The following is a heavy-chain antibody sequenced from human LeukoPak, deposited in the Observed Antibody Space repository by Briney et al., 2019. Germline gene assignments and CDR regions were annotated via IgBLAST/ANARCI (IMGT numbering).Heavy chain of an antibody. V-gene: IGHV3-23*01. D-gene: IGHD6-13*01. CDR2: ISGSGGST. CDR1: GFTFSSYA. CDR3: AKASERYSSSYFDY. J-gene: IGHJ4*02. Sequence: GGSLRLSCAASGFTFSSYAMSWVRKAPGKGLEWVSVISGSGGSTYYADSVKGRFTISRDNPKNTLYLQMNSLRAEDTAVYYCAKASERYSSSYFDYWGQGTLVTVSS.